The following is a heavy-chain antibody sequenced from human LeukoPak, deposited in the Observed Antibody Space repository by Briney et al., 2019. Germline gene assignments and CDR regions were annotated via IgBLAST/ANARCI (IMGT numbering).Heavy chain of an antibody. CDR1: GGSISLYS. CDR3: ARKLAPNGLDV. CDR2: ISYTGST. D-gene: IGHD2-8*01. J-gene: IGHJ6*02. V-gene: IGHV4-59*01. Sequence: PSETLSLTCTVSGGSISLYSWNWIRLPPGKGLEWIGYISYTGSTEYNSSLKSRVTMSVDTSKNQFSLKLRSVTAADTAVYYCARKLAPNGLDVWGPGATVIVSS.